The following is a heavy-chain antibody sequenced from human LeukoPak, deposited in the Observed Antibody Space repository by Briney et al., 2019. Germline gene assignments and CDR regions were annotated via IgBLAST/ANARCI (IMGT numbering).Heavy chain of an antibody. V-gene: IGHV5-51*01. Sequence: GESLKISCKGSGYSINNYWIGWVRQTPGKGLEWMGIIYPADSDIRYSPSFQGQVTISADKSISTAYLQWSSLKASDTAMYYCARQEYCSGGSCYTWFDPWGQGTLVIVFS. CDR3: ARQEYCSGGSCYTWFDP. D-gene: IGHD2-15*01. CDR1: GYSINNYW. J-gene: IGHJ5*02. CDR2: IYPADSDI.